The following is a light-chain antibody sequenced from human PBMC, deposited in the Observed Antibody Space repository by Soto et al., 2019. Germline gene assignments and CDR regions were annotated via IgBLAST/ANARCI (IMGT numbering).Light chain of an antibody. V-gene: IGLV1-44*01. CDR2: TDS. CDR3: VAWDDSLNGPL. CDR1: SSNIGSNT. Sequence: QAVVTQPPSASGTLGQVVTISCSGSSSNIGSNTVNWYQHLPGTAPKLLIYTDSLRPSGVPGRFTAFKSGTSASLAISGLQSEDEADYYCVAWDDSLNGPLFGGGTKLTVL. J-gene: IGLJ2*01.